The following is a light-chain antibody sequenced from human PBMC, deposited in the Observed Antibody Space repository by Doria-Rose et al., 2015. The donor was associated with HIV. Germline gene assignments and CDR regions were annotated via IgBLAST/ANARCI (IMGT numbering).Light chain of an antibody. CDR3: HQYGTSWT. Sequence: TQSPGTLSLSPGERATLSCRASQSFSSTYLAWYQQKPGQAPSLLIYDGSTRATGILDRFSASGSGTGFTLTINRLEPEDFALYYCHQYGTSWTFGQGTKVEI. J-gene: IGKJ1*01. V-gene: IGKV3-20*01. CDR1: QSFSSTY. CDR2: DGS.